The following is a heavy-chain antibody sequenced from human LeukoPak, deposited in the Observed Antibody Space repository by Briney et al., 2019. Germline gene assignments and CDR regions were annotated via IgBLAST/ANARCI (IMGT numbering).Heavy chain of an antibody. CDR2: ISSSGSTI. J-gene: IGHJ4*02. CDR3: ARDRSDGYNKNDY. V-gene: IGHV3-48*03. CDR1: GFTFSSYE. D-gene: IGHD5-24*01. Sequence: GGSLRLSCAASGFTFSSYEMNWVRQAPGKGLEWVSYISSSGSTIYYADSVKGRFTISRDNAKSSLYLQMSSLRAEDTAVYYCARDRSDGYNKNDYWGQGTLVTVSS.